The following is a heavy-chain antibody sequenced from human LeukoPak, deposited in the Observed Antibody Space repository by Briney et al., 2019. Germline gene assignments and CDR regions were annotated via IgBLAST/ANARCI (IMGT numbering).Heavy chain of an antibody. V-gene: IGHV4-30-2*01. CDR3: ARAVGATVLDY. CDR2: IYHSGST. Sequence: SETLSLTCTVSGGSISSGGYYWSWIRQPPGKGLEWIGYIYHSGSTYYNPSLKSRVTISVDTSKNQFSLKLSSVTAADTAVYYCARAVGATVLDYWGQGTLVTVSS. D-gene: IGHD1-26*01. J-gene: IGHJ4*02. CDR1: GGSISSGGYY.